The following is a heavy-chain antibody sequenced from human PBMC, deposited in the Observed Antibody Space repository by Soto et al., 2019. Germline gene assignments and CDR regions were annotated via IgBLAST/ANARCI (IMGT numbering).Heavy chain of an antibody. J-gene: IGHJ4*02. Sequence: SETLSLTCTVYGGSFSGYYWSWIRQPPGKGLEWIGEINHSGGTNYNPSLKSRVTISVDTSKNQFSLKLSSVTAADTAVYYCARGNDYVWGSYCEAPNFDYWGQGTLVTVSS. D-gene: IGHD3-16*01. CDR2: INHSGGT. CDR3: ARGNDYVWGSYCEAPNFDY. CDR1: GGSFSGYY. V-gene: IGHV4-34*01.